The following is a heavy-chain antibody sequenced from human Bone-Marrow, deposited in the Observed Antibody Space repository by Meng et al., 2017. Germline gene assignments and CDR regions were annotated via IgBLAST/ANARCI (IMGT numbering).Heavy chain of an antibody. CDR1: GGSISSSSYY. J-gene: IGHJ4*02. Sequence: QLQLEESGPGLVTPSETLSLTCTVSGGSISSSSYYWGWIRQPPGKGLEWIGEINHSGSTNYNPSLKSRVTISVDTSKNQFSLKLSSVTAADTAVYYCARGLRAARPLLFGYWGQGTLVTVSS. CDR3: ARGLRAARPLLFGY. CDR2: INHSGST. V-gene: IGHV4-39*07. D-gene: IGHD6-6*01.